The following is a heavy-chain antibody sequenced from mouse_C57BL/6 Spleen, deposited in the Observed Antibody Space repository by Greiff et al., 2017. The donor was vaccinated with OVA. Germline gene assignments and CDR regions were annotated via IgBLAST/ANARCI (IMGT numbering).Heavy chain of an antibody. J-gene: IGHJ2*01. CDR2: IRNKANGYTK. CDR3: ARYKDYYGSSYKDN. Sequence: EVQLVESGGGLVQPGGSLCLSCAASGFTFTDYYMSSVRQPPGKALEWLGFIRNKANGYTKESIASVKGRFTISRDTSQSILYLQMNALRAEDSATYYCARYKDYYGSSYKDNWGEGTTHTVSS. V-gene: IGHV7-3*01. D-gene: IGHD1-1*01. CDR1: GFTFTDYY.